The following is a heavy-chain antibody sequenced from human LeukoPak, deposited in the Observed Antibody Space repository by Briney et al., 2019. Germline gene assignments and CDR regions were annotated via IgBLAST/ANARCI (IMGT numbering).Heavy chain of an antibody. CDR2: ISRSSSYI. CDR3: ARLYDGSAYHADHFDY. J-gene: IGHJ4*02. Sequence: GGTLRLSCAASGFTFSSYNMNWVRQAPGKGLEWVSSISRSSSYIYYADSVKGRFTISRDNAKNSLYLQMNSLRAEDTAVYYCARLYDGSAYHADHFDYWGQGTLVIVSS. CDR1: GFTFSSYN. V-gene: IGHV3-21*01. D-gene: IGHD3-22*01.